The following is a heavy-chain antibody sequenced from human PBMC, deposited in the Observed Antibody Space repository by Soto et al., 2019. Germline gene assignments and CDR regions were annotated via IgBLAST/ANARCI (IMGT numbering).Heavy chain of an antibody. CDR3: ARVLWDIVLMVYGYPLDV. Sequence: AASVKVSCKASGYTFTSYGISWVRQAPGQGLEWMGWISAYNGNTNYAQKLQGRVTMTTDTSTSTAYMELRSLRSDDTAVYYCARVLWDIVLMVYGYPLDVWGKGTTVTVSS. V-gene: IGHV1-18*01. D-gene: IGHD2-8*01. J-gene: IGHJ6*04. CDR2: ISAYNGNT. CDR1: GYTFTSYG.